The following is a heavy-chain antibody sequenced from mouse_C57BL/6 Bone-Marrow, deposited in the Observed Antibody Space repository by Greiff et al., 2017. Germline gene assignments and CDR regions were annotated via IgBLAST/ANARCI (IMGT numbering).Heavy chain of an antibody. D-gene: IGHD1-1*01. CDR3: ARKSPLYYYGSSAWFAY. Sequence: QVQLQQPGAELVKPGASVKLSCKASGYTFTSYWMHWVKQRPGQGLEWIGMIHPNSGRTNYNEKFKSKATLTVDKSSSTAYMQLSSLTSEDSAVYYCARKSPLYYYGSSAWFAYWGQGTLVTVSA. J-gene: IGHJ3*01. V-gene: IGHV1-64*01. CDR1: GYTFTSYW. CDR2: IHPNSGRT.